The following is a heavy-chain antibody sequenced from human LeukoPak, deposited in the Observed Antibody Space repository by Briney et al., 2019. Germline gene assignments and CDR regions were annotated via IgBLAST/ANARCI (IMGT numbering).Heavy chain of an antibody. J-gene: IGHJ4*02. CDR1: GYTFTGYY. CDR3: ARAARGYSYGLNY. V-gene: IGHV1-2*02. D-gene: IGHD5-18*01. CDR2: VNPNSGGT. Sequence: ASVKVSCKASGYTFTGYYMHWVRQAPGQGLEWMGWVNPNSGGTNYAQKFQGRVTMTRDTSISTAYMELSRLRSDDTAVYYCARAARGYSYGLNYWGQGTLVTVSS.